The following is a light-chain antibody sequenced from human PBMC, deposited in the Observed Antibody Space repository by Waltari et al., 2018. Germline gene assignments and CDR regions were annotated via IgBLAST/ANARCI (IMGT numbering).Light chain of an antibody. V-gene: IGKV3-20*01. Sequence: IVLPQSPGTQSLSPGARSTLSCRASQSVGRSLAWYQQKPGQAPRLLIYGASSRATGVPDRFSGSGSGTDFSLTISRLEPEDFAVYYCQHYVRLPVTFGQGTKVEIK. CDR3: QHYVRLPVT. CDR1: QSVGRS. CDR2: GAS. J-gene: IGKJ1*01.